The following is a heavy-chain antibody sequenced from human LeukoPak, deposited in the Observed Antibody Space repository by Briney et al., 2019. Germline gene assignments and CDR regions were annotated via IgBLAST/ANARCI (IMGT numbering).Heavy chain of an antibody. CDR2: IGTAGDT. D-gene: IGHD6-13*01. CDR3: ARVRYGSWYDY. J-gene: IGHJ4*02. CDR1: GFTFSSYD. Sequence: PGGSLRLSCAASGFTFSSYDMHWVRQATGKGLEWVSAIGTAGDTYYPGSVKGRFTISGENAKNSLYLQMNSLRAGDTAVYYCARVRYGSWYDYWGQGTLVTVSS. V-gene: IGHV3-13*01.